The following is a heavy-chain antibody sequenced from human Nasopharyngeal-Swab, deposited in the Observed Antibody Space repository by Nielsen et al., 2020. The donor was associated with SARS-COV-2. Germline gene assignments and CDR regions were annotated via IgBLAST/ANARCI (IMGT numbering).Heavy chain of an antibody. D-gene: IGHD6-13*01. V-gene: IGHV4-39*07. Sequence: LQTLSLTCTVSGGSISSSSYYWGWIRQPPGKGLEWIGSIYYSGSTYYNPSLKSRVTISVGTSKNQFSLKLSSVTAADTAVYYCVGSSWYGDYYYYYGMDVWGQGTTVTVSS. CDR3: VGSSWYGDYYYYYGMDV. CDR2: IYYSGST. CDR1: GGSISSSSYY. J-gene: IGHJ6*02.